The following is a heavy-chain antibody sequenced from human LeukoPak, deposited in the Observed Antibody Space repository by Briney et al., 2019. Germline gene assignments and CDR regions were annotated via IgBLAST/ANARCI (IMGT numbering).Heavy chain of an antibody. V-gene: IGHV4-59*08. Sequence: PSETLSLTCTVSGGSISSYYWSWIREPPGKGREWIGYIYYSGSTNYNPSLKSRVTISVATSKTQFSLKLIAVNAAATAVYYCATLPSGSYWFDYWGQGTLVTVSS. D-gene: IGHD1-26*01. J-gene: IGHJ4*02. CDR1: GGSISSYY. CDR2: IYYSGST. CDR3: ATLPSGSYWFDY.